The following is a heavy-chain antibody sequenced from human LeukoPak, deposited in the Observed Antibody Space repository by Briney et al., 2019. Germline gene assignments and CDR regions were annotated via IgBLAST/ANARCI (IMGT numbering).Heavy chain of an antibody. Sequence: SETLSLTCTVSGGSISSSSYYWGWIRQPPGKGLEWIGSIYYSGSTYYNPSLKSRVTISVDTSKNQFSLKLSSVTAADTAVYYCARGTKDIVVVVAATGYYYYMDVWGKGTTVTISS. J-gene: IGHJ6*03. D-gene: IGHD2-15*01. V-gene: IGHV4-39*01. CDR3: ARGTKDIVVVVAATGYYYYMDV. CDR2: IYYSGST. CDR1: GGSISSSSYY.